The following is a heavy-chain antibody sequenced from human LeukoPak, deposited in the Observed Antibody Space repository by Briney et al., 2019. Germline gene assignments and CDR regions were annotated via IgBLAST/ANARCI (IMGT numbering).Heavy chain of an antibody. CDR3: ARARKGYYFGY. D-gene: IGHD1-14*01. Sequence: GGSLRLSCAASGFTFSDNYMTWIRQAPGKGLEWVSYISNTGSTTYYADPVKGRFTISRDNAKNSLYQQMNSLRAEDTAVYYCARARKGYYFGYWGQGTLVTVSS. CDR2: ISNTGSTT. CDR1: GFTFSDNY. V-gene: IGHV3-11*04. J-gene: IGHJ4*02.